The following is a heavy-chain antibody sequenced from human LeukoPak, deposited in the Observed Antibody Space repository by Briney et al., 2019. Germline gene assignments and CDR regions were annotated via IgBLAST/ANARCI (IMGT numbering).Heavy chain of an antibody. D-gene: IGHD3-16*01. CDR1: GYSISNGYY. CDR2: IYHRGST. Sequence: SETLSLTCTVSGYSISNGYYWGWIRQPPGKGLEWVGSIYHRGSTYYNPSLRSRVTISVDTSKNQFSLKLSSVTAADTAVYYCARGYYEFDYWGQGTLVTVSS. J-gene: IGHJ4*02. V-gene: IGHV4-38-2*02. CDR3: ARGYYEFDY.